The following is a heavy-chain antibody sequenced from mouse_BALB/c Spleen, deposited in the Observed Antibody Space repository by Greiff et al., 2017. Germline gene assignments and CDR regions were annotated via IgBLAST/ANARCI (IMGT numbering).Heavy chain of an antibody. J-gene: IGHJ4*01. CDR1: GFTFSSYA. V-gene: IGHV5-9-4*01. CDR3: AREDYGYAMDY. D-gene: IGHD1-1*01. Sequence: EVQRVESGGGLVKPGGSLKLSCAASGFTFSSYAMSWVRQSPEKRLEWVAEISSGGSYTYYPDTVTGRFTISRDNAKNTLYLEMSSLRSEDTAMYYCAREDYGYAMDYWGQGTSVTVSS. CDR2: ISSGGSYT.